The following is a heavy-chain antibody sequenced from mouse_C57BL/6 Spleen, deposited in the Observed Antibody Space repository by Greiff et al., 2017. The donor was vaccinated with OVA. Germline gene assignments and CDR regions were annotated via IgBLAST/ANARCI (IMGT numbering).Heavy chain of an antibody. Sequence: EVKLMESGPELVKPGASVKIPCKASGYTFTDYNMDWVKQSHGKSLEWIGDINPNNGGTIYNQKFKGKATLTVDKSSSTAYMELRSLTSEDTAVYYCAKRNYYGSSYGYWYFDVWGTGTTVTVSS. CDR2: INPNNGGT. V-gene: IGHV1-18*01. J-gene: IGHJ1*03. CDR3: AKRNYYGSSYGYWYFDV. CDR1: GYTFTDYN. D-gene: IGHD1-1*01.